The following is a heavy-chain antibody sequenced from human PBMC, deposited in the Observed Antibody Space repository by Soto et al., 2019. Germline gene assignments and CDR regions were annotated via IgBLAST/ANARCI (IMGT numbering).Heavy chain of an antibody. Sequence: QVQLVQSGAEVKKPGASVKVSCKASGYTFTSYAMQWVRQAPGQRLEWMGGINAGNGNTKYSQKFQGRVTITRDTSASTADMELSSMRSEDTAVYYCARDPGYSYGYNWGQGTLVTVSS. D-gene: IGHD5-18*01. J-gene: IGHJ4*02. CDR2: INAGNGNT. CDR3: ARDPGYSYGYN. CDR1: GYTFTSYA. V-gene: IGHV1-3*01.